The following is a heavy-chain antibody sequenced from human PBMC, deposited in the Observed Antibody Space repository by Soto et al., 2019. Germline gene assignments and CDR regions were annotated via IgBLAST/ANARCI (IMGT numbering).Heavy chain of an antibody. J-gene: IGHJ4*02. CDR3: ARVSPQLVADY. CDR1: GFTFSSYS. V-gene: IGHV3-21*01. D-gene: IGHD6-6*01. CDR2: ISSSSSHI. Sequence: SGGSLRLSCAASGFTFSSYSMNWVRQAPGKGLEWVSSISSSSSHINYADSVKGRFTMSRDNAKNSLYLQMNSLRAEDTAVYYCARVSPQLVADYWGQGTLVTVS.